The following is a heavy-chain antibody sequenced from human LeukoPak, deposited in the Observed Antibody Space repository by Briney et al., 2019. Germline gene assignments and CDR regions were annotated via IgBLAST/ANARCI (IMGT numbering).Heavy chain of an antibody. CDR1: GGTFSSYA. Sequence: ASVKVSCKASGGTFSSYAISWVRQAPGQGLEWMGIINPSGGSTSYAQKFQGGVTMTRDTSTSTVYMELSSLRSEDTAVYYCATIVIKSTPEPGFDYWGQGTLVTVSS. D-gene: IGHD2/OR15-2a*01. J-gene: IGHJ4*02. CDR3: ATIVIKSTPEPGFDY. CDR2: INPSGGST. V-gene: IGHV1-46*01.